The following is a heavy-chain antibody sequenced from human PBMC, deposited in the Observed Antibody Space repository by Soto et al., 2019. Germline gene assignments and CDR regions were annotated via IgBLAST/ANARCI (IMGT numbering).Heavy chain of an antibody. J-gene: IGHJ4*02. Sequence: QVHLVQSGAEVKKPGASVKVSCKGSGYGFTTYGITWVRQAPGQGLEWMAWISAHNGNTNYAQKVQGRVTVTRDTSTRTAYTELRSLKYEDTARHYCARGGYGDYWGEGALVTVSS. CDR1: GYGFTTYG. D-gene: IGHD1-1*01. V-gene: IGHV1-18*01. CDR3: ARGGYGDY. CDR2: ISAHNGNT.